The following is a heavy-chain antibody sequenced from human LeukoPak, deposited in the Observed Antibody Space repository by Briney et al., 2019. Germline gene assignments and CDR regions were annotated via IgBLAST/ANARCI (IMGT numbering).Heavy chain of an antibody. V-gene: IGHV7-4-1*02. Sequence: ASVKVSCKASGYSFTTYAMNWVRQAPGQGLEWMGWINTNTENPTYAQGFTGRIVFSLDTSVSTAYLQISSLGAEDTAVYYCARVGVRSTPSSQGVDYYYYGMDIWGQGTTVTVSS. J-gene: IGHJ6*02. CDR2: INTNTENP. D-gene: IGHD2-2*01. CDR1: GYSFTTYA. CDR3: ARVGVRSTPSSQGVDYYYYGMDI.